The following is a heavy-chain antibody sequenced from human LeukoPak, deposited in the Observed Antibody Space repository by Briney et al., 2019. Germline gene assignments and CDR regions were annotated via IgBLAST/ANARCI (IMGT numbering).Heavy chain of an antibody. V-gene: IGHV4-39*07. CDR3: ARVRGNVLRYFDWLSAFDY. D-gene: IGHD3-9*01. J-gene: IGHJ4*02. Sequence: SETLSLTCTVSGGSISSSSYYWGWIRQPPGKGLEWIVSIYYSGSTYYNPSLKSRVTISVDTSKNQFSLKLSSVPAADTAVYYCARVRGNVLRYFDWLSAFDYWGQGTLVTVSS. CDR1: GGSISSSSYY. CDR2: IYYSGST.